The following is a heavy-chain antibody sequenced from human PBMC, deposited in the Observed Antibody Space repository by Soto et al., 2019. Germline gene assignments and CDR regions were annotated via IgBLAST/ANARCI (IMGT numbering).Heavy chain of an antibody. J-gene: IGHJ6*02. V-gene: IGHV3-74*01. CDR3: ARYWDSSGYYYYYGMDV. D-gene: IGHD3-22*01. CDR2: INSDGSST. CDR1: GFTFSSYW. Sequence: GGSLRLSCAASGFTFSSYWMHWVRQAPGKGLVWVSRINSDGSSTSYADSVKGRFTISRDNAKNSLYLQMNSLRAEDTAVYYCARYWDSSGYYYYYGMDVWGQGTTVTVSS.